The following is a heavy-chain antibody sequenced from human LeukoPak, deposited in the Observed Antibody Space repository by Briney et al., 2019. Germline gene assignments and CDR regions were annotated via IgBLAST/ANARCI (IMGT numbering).Heavy chain of an antibody. J-gene: IGHJ6*03. Sequence: ETLSLTCTVSGGSISSYYWSWVRQAPGKGLEWVSAMSSSDDGRYYAASVRGRFTISRDTSRSTLYLQMNSLRAEDAAVYYCAKPGRYGLRACYMDVWGKGTMVTVSS. D-gene: IGHD5-18*01. CDR1: GGSISSYY. V-gene: IGHV3-23*01. CDR3: AKPGRYGLRACYMDV. CDR2: MSSSDDGR.